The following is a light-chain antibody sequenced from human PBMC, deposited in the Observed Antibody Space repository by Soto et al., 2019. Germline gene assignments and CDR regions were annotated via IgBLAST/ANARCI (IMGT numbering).Light chain of an antibody. CDR1: SSDVGGYNY. V-gene: IGLV2-11*01. J-gene: IGLJ1*01. CDR2: DVS. CDR3: CSYAGSYV. Sequence: SALPQPRSLSGSPGQSVTISCTGTSSDVGGYNYVSWYQQHPGKAPKLTIYDVSKRPSGVPDRFSGSKSGNTASLTISGLQAEDEADYYCCSYAGSYVFGTGTKVTVL.